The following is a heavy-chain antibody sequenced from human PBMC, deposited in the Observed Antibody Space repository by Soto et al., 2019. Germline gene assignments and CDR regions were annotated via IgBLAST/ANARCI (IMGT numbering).Heavy chain of an antibody. J-gene: IGHJ4*02. CDR3: ASEGYCSGGSCYSGVY. CDR2: IYYSGST. CDR1: GGSISSYY. Sequence: PSETLSLTCTVSGGSISSYYWSWIRQPPGKGLEWIGYIYYSGSTNYNPSLKSRVTISVDTSKNQFSLKLSSVTAADTAVYYCASEGYCSGGSCYSGVYWGQGTLVTVSS. V-gene: IGHV4-59*01. D-gene: IGHD2-15*01.